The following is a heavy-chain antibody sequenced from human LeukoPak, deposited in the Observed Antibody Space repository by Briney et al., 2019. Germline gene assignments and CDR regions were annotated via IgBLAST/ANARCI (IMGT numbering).Heavy chain of an antibody. CDR2: ISASGGST. V-gene: IGHV3-23*01. Sequence: GGSLGLSCAASGFTFSSYSMNWVRQAPGKGLEWVSAISASGGSTYYADSVKGRFTISRDNSRNTLYLQMNSLRAEDTAVYYCADAIVGAPAHYWGQGTLVTVSS. J-gene: IGHJ4*02. CDR3: ADAIVGAPAHY. CDR1: GFTFSSYS. D-gene: IGHD1-26*01.